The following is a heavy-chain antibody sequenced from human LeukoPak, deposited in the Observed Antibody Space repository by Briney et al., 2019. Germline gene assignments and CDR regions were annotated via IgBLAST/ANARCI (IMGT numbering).Heavy chain of an antibody. J-gene: IGHJ3*02. CDR1: GFTFSSYA. CDR3: ARVVCSGGSCYLGGFDM. V-gene: IGHV3-23*01. CDR2: ISGSGGST. D-gene: IGHD2-15*01. Sequence: GGSLRLSCAASGFTFSSYAMSWVRQAPGKGLEWVSAISGSGGSTYYADSVKGRFTISRDNSKNTLYLQMNSLRAEDTAVYYCARVVCSGGSCYLGGFDMWGQGTMVTVSS.